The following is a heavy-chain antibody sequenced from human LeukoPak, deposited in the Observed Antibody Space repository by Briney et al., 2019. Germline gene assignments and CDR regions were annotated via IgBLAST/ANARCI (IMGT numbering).Heavy chain of an antibody. CDR2: IIPIFGTA. J-gene: IGHJ4*02. V-gene: IGHV1-69*05. CDR1: GGTFSSYA. CDR3: ARADKGYRSGGSCSTHLNY. D-gene: IGHD2-15*01. Sequence: ASVKVSCKASGGTFSSYAISWVRQAPGQGLEWMGRIIPIFGTANYAQKFQGRVTITTDESTSTAYMELSSLRSEDTAVYYCARADKGYRSGGSCSTHLNYWGQGTLVTVSS.